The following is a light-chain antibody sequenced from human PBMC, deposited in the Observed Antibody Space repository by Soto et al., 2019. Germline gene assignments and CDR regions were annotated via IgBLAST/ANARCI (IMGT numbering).Light chain of an antibody. CDR1: QSVSSD. CDR3: QQYGSSAPIT. J-gene: IGKJ5*01. CDR2: GAS. Sequence: EIVMTQSPGTLSVSPGERVTVSCRASQSVSSDLAWYQQKPGQAPRLLIYGASTRATGIPARFSGSGSGTEFTLTISSLQSEDFAVYYCQQYGSSAPITFGQGTRLEIK. V-gene: IGKV3-15*01.